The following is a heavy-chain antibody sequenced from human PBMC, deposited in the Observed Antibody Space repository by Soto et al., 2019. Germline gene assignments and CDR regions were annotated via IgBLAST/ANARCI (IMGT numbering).Heavy chain of an antibody. Sequence: ASVKVSCKASGYTFTGYYMHWVRQAPGQGLEWMGWINPNSGGTNYAQKFQGWVTMTRDTSISTAYMELSRLRSDDTAVYYCARAANYYGSGSYYTAPFDYWGQGTLVT. CDR2: INPNSGGT. V-gene: IGHV1-2*04. CDR3: ARAANYYGSGSYYTAPFDY. D-gene: IGHD3-10*01. CDR1: GYTFTGYY. J-gene: IGHJ4*02.